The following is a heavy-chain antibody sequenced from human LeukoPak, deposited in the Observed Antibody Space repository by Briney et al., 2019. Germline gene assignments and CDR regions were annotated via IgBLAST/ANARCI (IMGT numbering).Heavy chain of an antibody. CDR1: GGSISSSSDY. CDR2: IYYHENT. Sequence: PSETLSLTCTVSGGSISSSSDYWGWIRQAPGKGLEWIGSIYYHENTYYNSSLKSRVTISVDTSKNQFSLKLSSVTAADTAVYYCARRSGLLGYYDTIYYFDYWGQGTLVTVSS. D-gene: IGHD3-22*01. V-gene: IGHV4-39*07. J-gene: IGHJ4*02. CDR3: ARRSGLLGYYDTIYYFDY.